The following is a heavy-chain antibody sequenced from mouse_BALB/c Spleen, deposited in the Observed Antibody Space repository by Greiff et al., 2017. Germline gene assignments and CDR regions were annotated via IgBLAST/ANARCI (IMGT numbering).Heavy chain of an antibody. CDR2: INPYNDGT. CDR1: GYTFTSYV. CDR3: ARGYYGSSYAMDY. J-gene: IGHJ4*01. D-gene: IGHD1-1*01. V-gene: IGHV1-14*01. Sequence: LVESGPELVKPGASVKMSCKASGYTFTSYVMHWVKQKPGQGLEWIGYINPYNDGTKYNEKFKGKATLTSDKSSSTAYMELSSLTSEDSAVYYCARGYYGSSYAMDYWGQGTSVTVSS.